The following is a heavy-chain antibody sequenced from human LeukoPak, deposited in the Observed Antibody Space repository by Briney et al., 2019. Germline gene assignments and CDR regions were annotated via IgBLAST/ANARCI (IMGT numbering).Heavy chain of an antibody. Sequence: GGSLRLSCVASGFIFSGNGMLWVRQAPGKGLEWVAHIWHDGGKIYYAESVRGRFTISRDNSKNTLYLQMNSLRAEDTAVYYCARPEGYYFDYWGQGTLVTVSS. CDR1: GFIFSGNG. CDR3: ARPEGYYFDY. CDR2: IWHDGGKI. J-gene: IGHJ4*02. V-gene: IGHV3-33*01.